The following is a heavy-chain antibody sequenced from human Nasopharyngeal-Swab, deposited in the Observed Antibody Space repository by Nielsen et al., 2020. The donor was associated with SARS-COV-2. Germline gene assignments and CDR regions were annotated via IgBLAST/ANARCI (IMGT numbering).Heavy chain of an antibody. J-gene: IGHJ3*02. V-gene: IGHV4-31*02. D-gene: IGHD5-18*01. Sequence: WNRQPPGKGLEWIGYIYYSGSTYYNPSLKSRVTISVDTSKNQFSLKLSSVTAADTAVYYCARGRVQLWFDPILFDAFDIWGQGTMVTVSS. CDR2: IYYSGST. CDR3: ARGRVQLWFDPILFDAFDI.